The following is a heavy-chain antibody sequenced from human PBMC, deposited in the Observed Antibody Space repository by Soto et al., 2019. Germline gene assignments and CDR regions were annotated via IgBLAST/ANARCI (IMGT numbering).Heavy chain of an antibody. D-gene: IGHD2-21*02. J-gene: IGHJ4*02. CDR1: GGTFSSYA. Sequence: QVQLVQSGAEVKKPGSSVKVSCKASGGTFSSYAISWVRQAPGQGLEWMGGIIPIFGTANYAQKFQGRVTITADESTRTAYMELGSLRSEDTAVYYCARGEEYCGGDCYSFFDYWGQGTLVTVSS. CDR3: ARGEEYCGGDCYSFFDY. CDR2: IIPIFGTA. V-gene: IGHV1-69*12.